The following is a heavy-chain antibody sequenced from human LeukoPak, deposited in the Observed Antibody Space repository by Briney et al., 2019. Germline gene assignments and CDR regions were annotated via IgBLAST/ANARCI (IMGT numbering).Heavy chain of an antibody. J-gene: IGHJ6*02. CDR1: GYRFTSDW. Sequence: GESLKISCKGSGYRFTSDWIGWVRQMPGKGLEWMGIIYPGDSDTRYSPSFQGQVTISADKSVNTAYLQWSSLKASDTAMYYCARRDGYCSSTSCYADYYYGMDVWGQGTTVTVSS. D-gene: IGHD2-2*01. CDR2: IYPGDSDT. CDR3: ARRDGYCSSTSCYADYYYGMDV. V-gene: IGHV5-51*01.